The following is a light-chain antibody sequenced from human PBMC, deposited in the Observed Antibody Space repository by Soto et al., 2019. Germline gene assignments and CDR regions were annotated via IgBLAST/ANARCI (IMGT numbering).Light chain of an antibody. CDR3: QQSYRTPRT. Sequence: EIVMTQSPATLSVSPGESATLSSRASQSVRSNLAWYQQQRGQAPRLXIYGASTRATGIPARVSGSGSWTAFTLTISSLQPADFETYDCQQSYRTPRTFGPGTKVDIK. J-gene: IGKJ3*01. CDR2: GAS. V-gene: IGKV3D-15*01. CDR1: QSVRSN.